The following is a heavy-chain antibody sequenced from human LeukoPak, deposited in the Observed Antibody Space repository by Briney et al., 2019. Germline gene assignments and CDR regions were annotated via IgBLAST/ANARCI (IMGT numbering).Heavy chain of an antibody. V-gene: IGHV3-23*01. J-gene: IGHJ6*03. D-gene: IGHD5-24*01. Sequence: GESLRLSCAASGFTFSIYAMSWVRQAPGKGPEWVSAISGSGGSTYYADSVKGRFTISRDNSKNTLYLQMNSLRAEDTAVYYCAIDGAGRWLQPLYYYYMDVWGKGTTVTVSS. CDR2: ISGSGGST. CDR1: GFTFSIYA. CDR3: AIDGAGRWLQPLYYYYMDV.